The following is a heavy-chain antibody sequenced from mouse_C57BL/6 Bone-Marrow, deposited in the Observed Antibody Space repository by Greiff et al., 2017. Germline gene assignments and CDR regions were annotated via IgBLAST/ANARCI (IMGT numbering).Heavy chain of an antibody. Sequence: QVQLKQSGAELARPGASVKLSCKASGYTFTSYGISWVKQRTGQGLEWIGEIYPRSGNTYYNEKFKGKATLTADKSSSTAYMELRSLTSEDSAVYFCARGSSGYSFAYWGQGTLVTVSA. CDR3: ARGSSGYSFAY. D-gene: IGHD3-2*02. CDR1: GYTFTSYG. CDR2: IYPRSGNT. V-gene: IGHV1-81*01. J-gene: IGHJ3*01.